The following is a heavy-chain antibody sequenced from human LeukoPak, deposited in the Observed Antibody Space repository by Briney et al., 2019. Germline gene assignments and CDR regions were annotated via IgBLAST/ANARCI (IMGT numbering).Heavy chain of an antibody. D-gene: IGHD6-19*01. J-gene: IGHJ4*02. Sequence: SETLSLTCAVYGGSFSGYYWSWIRQPPGKGLEWIGEINHSGSTNYNPSLKSRVTISVDTSENQFSLKLSSVTAADTAVYYCARRPIFRLYSSGWYPNPYFDYWGQGTLVTVSS. CDR3: ARRPIFRLYSSGWYPNPYFDY. CDR1: GGSFSGYY. V-gene: IGHV4-34*01. CDR2: INHSGST.